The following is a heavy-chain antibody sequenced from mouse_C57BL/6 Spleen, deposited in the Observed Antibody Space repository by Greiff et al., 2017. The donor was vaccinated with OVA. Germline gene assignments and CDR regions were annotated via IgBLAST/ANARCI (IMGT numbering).Heavy chain of an antibody. J-gene: IGHJ2*01. D-gene: IGHD1-1*01. Sequence: VKLQQPGAELVKPGASVKLSCKASGYTFTSYWMHWVKQRPGQGLEWIGMIHPNRGSTNYNEKFKSKATLTVDKSSSTAYMQLSSLTSEDSAVYYCARSAPEYYGSSNYFDYWGQGTTLTVSS. CDR1: GYTFTSYW. V-gene: IGHV1-64*01. CDR2: IHPNRGST. CDR3: ARSAPEYYGSSNYFDY.